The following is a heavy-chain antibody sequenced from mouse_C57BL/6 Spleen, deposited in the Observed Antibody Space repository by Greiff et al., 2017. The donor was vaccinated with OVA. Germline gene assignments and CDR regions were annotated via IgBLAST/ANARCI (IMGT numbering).Heavy chain of an antibody. Sequence: QVQLKESGAELVKPGASVKISCKASGYAFSSYWMNWVKQRPGKGLEWIGQIYPGDGDTNYNGKFKGKATLTADKSSSTAYMRLSSLTSEDSAVYFCARQPSGYAMDYWGQGTSVTVSS. J-gene: IGHJ4*01. CDR1: GYAFSSYW. D-gene: IGHD3-1*01. CDR3: ARQPSGYAMDY. V-gene: IGHV1-80*01. CDR2: IYPGDGDT.